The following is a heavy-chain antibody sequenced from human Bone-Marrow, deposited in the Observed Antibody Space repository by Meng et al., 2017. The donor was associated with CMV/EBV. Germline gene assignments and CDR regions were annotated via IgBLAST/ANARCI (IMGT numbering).Heavy chain of an antibody. D-gene: IGHD6-19*01. CDR3: ARGAGTHNFDY. Sequence: AGYGFRFRGFLMRWVRQAPGKGLVWVSRINSDGSSTIYADSGKGRFTISRDNAKNTLYVQMNSLRAEDTAVYYCARGAGTHNFDYWGQGTLVTVSS. J-gene: IGHJ4*02. CDR2: INSDGSST. CDR1: GFRFRGFL. V-gene: IGHV3-74*01.